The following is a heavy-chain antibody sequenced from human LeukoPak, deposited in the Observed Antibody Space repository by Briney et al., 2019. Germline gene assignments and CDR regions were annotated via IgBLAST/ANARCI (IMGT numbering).Heavy chain of an antibody. Sequence: SETLSLTCTVSGGSISNYYWSWIRQPPGKGLEWIGYIYYSGNTNYNPSLKSRVTISVDTSKNQFSLKLSSVTAADTAVYYCVRENYSSGWYGIIDYWGQGTLVTVSS. CDR1: GGSISNYY. V-gene: IGHV4-59*01. J-gene: IGHJ4*02. CDR3: VRENYSSGWYGIIDY. D-gene: IGHD6-19*01. CDR2: IYYSGNT.